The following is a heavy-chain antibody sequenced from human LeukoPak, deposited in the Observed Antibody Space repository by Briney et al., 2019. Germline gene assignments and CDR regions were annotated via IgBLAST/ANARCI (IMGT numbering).Heavy chain of an antibody. CDR3: ANSYDFWSGFFDY. D-gene: IGHD3-3*01. Sequence: GAALRLSCAASGFTFSSYAMSWVRQAPGKGLEWVSAISGSGGSTYYADSVKGRFTISRDNSKNTLYLQMNSLRAEDTAVYYCANSYDFWSGFFDYWGQGTLATVSS. CDR2: ISGSGGST. V-gene: IGHV3-23*01. CDR1: GFTFSSYA. J-gene: IGHJ4*02.